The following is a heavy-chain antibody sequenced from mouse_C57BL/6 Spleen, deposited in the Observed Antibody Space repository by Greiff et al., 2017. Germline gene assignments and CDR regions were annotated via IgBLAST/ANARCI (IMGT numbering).Heavy chain of an antibody. V-gene: IGHV5-16*01. CDR1: GFTFSDYY. Sequence: EVKLVESEGGLVQPGSSMKLSCTASGFTFSDYYMAWVRQVPEKGLEWVANINYDGSSTYYLDSLKSRFIISRDNAKNILYLQMSSLKSEDTATYYCARGDYYYGSSGGFAYWGQGTLVTVSA. CDR3: ARGDYYYGSSGGFAY. CDR2: INYDGSST. J-gene: IGHJ3*01. D-gene: IGHD1-1*01.